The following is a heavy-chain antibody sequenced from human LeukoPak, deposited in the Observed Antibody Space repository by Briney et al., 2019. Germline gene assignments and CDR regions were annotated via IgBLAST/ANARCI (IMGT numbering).Heavy chain of an antibody. CDR2: ITGSGGST. Sequence: GGSLRLSCAASGFTFSSYAMSWVRQAPGKGLEWVSAITGSGGSTYYADSVKGRFTISRDNSKNTLYLQMNSLRAEDTAVYYCARWKYSNYIYYFDYWGQGTLVTVSS. D-gene: IGHD4-11*01. CDR1: GFTFSSYA. V-gene: IGHV3-23*01. CDR3: ARWKYSNYIYYFDY. J-gene: IGHJ4*02.